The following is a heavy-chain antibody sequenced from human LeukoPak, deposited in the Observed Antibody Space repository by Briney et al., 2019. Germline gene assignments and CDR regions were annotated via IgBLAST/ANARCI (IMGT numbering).Heavy chain of an antibody. Sequence: PSETLSLTCTVSGGSISSGDYYWSWIRQPPGKGLEWIGYIYYSGSTYHNPSLKSRVTISVDTSKNQFSLKLSSVTAADTAVYYCARAVEITMIVVVSHFDYWGQGTLVTVFS. D-gene: IGHD3-22*01. CDR2: IYYSGST. CDR3: ARAVEITMIVVVSHFDY. J-gene: IGHJ4*02. CDR1: GGSISSGDYY. V-gene: IGHV4-30-4*01.